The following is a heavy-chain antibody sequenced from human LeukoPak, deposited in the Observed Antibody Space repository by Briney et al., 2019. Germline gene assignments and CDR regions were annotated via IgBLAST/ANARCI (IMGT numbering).Heavy chain of an antibody. J-gene: IGHJ6*02. Sequence: SETLSLTCAVYGGSFSGYYWSWIRQPPGKGLEWIGEINHSGNTNYNPSLKSRVTISVDTSKNQFSPKLSSVTAADTAVYYCARAPGTVVPAATRVYYGMDVWGQGTTVTVSS. CDR2: INHSGNT. V-gene: IGHV4-34*01. D-gene: IGHD2-2*01. CDR3: ARAPGTVVPAATRVYYGMDV. CDR1: GGSFSGYY.